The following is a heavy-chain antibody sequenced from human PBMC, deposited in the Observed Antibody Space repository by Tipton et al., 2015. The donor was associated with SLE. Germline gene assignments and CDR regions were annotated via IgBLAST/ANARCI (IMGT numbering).Heavy chain of an antibody. V-gene: IGHV4-39*07. J-gene: IGHJ3*02. D-gene: IGHD3-10*01. CDR3: ATAAGIAGPFDI. CDR1: GGSFSSSGYY. CDR2: MYYSGST. Sequence: TLSLTCTVSGGSFSSSGYYWGWIRQPPGKGLEWVASMYYSGSTYYNPSLRSRVTISDNTSKNQFSLELNSVTAADTAVYYCATAAGIAGPFDIWGPGAMVIVSS.